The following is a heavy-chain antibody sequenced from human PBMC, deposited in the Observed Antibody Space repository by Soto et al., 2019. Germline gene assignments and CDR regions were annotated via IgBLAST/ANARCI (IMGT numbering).Heavy chain of an antibody. Sequence: SETLSLTCTVSGGSISSSSYYWGWIRQPPGKGLEWMGSIYYSGSTYYNPSLKSRVTISVDTSKNQFFLKLSSVTAADTAVYYCARITIFGVVTPYYFDYWGQGTLVTVSS. D-gene: IGHD3-3*01. CDR1: GGSISSSSYY. J-gene: IGHJ4*02. CDR3: ARITIFGVVTPYYFDY. V-gene: IGHV4-39*01. CDR2: IYYSGST.